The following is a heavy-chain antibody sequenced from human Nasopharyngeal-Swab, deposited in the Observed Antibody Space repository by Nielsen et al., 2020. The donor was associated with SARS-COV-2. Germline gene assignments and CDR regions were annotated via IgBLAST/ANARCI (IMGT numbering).Heavy chain of an antibody. V-gene: IGHV5-10-1*01. CDR3: ARHVQGSSGWYDY. CDR2: IDPSDSYT. D-gene: IGHD6-19*01. Sequence: GGSLRLSCKGSGYSFTSYWISWVRQMPGKGLEWMGRIDPSDSYTNYSPSFQGHVTISADKSISTAYLQWSSLKASDTAMYYCARHVQGSSGWYDYWGQGTLVTVSS. CDR1: GYSFTSYW. J-gene: IGHJ4*02.